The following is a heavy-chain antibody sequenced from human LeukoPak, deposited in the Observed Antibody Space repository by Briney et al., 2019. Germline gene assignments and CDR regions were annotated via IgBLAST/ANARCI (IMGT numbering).Heavy chain of an antibody. V-gene: IGHV1-18*01. D-gene: IGHD1-26*01. J-gene: IGHJ2*01. CDR2: ISAYNGNT. CDR1: GYTFTSYG. CDR3: ARASGSRRANWYFDL. Sequence: ASVKVSCKASGYTFTSYGISWVRQAPGQGLEWMGWISAYNGNTNYAQKLQGRVTMTTDTSTSTAYMELRSLRSDDTAVYYCARASGSRRANWYFDLWGRGTLVTVSS.